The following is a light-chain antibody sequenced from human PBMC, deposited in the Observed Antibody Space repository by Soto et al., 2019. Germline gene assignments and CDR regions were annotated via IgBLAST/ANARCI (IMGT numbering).Light chain of an antibody. CDR2: AAS. Sequence: DIQMTQTPISLSASVGDRVTITCRASQSISSYLNWYQQKPGKAPKLLIYAASSLQSGVPSRFSGSGSGTDFTLTISSLQPEDFATYYCQQSYSTLYTFGQGTLLEIK. CDR3: QQSYSTLYT. CDR1: QSISSY. V-gene: IGKV1-39*01. J-gene: IGKJ5*01.